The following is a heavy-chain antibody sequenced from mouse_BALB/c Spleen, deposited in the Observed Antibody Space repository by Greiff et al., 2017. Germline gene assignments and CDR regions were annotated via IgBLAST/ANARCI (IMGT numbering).Heavy chain of an antibody. Sequence: VQLQQPGAELVKPGAPVKLSCKASGYTFTSYWMNWVKQRPGRGLEWIGRIDPSDSETHYNQKFKDKATLTVDKSSSTAYIQLSSLTSEDSAVYYCARGYDQAWFAYGGQGTLVTVSA. V-gene: IGHV1-69*02. J-gene: IGHJ3*01. CDR3: ARGYDQAWFAY. CDR2: IDPSDSET. CDR1: GYTFTSYW. D-gene: IGHD2-14*01.